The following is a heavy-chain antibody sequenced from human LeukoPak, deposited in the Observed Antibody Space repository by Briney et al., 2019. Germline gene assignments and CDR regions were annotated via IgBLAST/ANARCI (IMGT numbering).Heavy chain of an antibody. V-gene: IGHV4-59*01. D-gene: IGHD3-10*01. CDR3: ARELLWFGVNWLEP. CDR1: GGSISSYY. Sequence: PSETLSLTCTVSGGSISSYYWSWIRQPPGKGLEWIGYIYYSGSTNYNPSLKSRVTISVDTSKNQFSLKLSSVTAADTAVYYCARELLWFGVNWLEPWGQGNLVTVSS. CDR2: IYYSGST. J-gene: IGHJ5*02.